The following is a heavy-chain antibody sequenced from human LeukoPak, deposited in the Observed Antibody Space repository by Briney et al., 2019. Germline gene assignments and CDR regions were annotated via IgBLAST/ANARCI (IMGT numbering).Heavy chain of an antibody. Sequence: ASVKVSCKVSGYTLTELSVHWVRQAPGKGLEWMGGFDPEDGETIYAQKFQGRVTMTEDTSTDTAYMELSSLRSEDTAVYYCATGGKYSSSWYNFDYWGQGTLVTVSS. CDR1: GYTLTELS. CDR2: FDPEDGET. CDR3: ATGGKYSSSWYNFDY. V-gene: IGHV1-24*01. D-gene: IGHD6-13*01. J-gene: IGHJ4*02.